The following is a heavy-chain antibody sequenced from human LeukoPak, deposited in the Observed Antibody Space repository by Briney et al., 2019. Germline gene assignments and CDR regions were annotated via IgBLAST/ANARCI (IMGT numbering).Heavy chain of an antibody. CDR1: GFTFDDYT. D-gene: IGHD2-15*01. V-gene: IGHV3-43*01. J-gene: IGHJ6*03. Sequence: PGGSLRLSCAASGFTFDDYTMHWVRQAPGKGLEWVSLISWDGGSTYYADSVKGRFTISRDNSKNSLYLQMNSLRTEDTALYYCAKDTCGSHCLVGAGYYYYYYMDVWGKGTTVTVSS. CDR2: ISWDGGST. CDR3: AKDTCGSHCLVGAGYYYYYYMDV.